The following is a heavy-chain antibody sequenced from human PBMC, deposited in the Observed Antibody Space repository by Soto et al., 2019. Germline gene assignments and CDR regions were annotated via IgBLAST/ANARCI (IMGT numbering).Heavy chain of an antibody. J-gene: IGHJ5*02. CDR2: IIPILGIA. CDR1: GGTFSSYT. V-gene: IGHV1-69*04. D-gene: IGHD6-13*01. CDR3: ARDPTTEPGIAAAGTSSWFDP. Sequence: ASVKVSCKASGGTFSSYTISWVRQAPGQGLEWMGRIIPILGIANYAQKFQGRVTITADKSTSTAYMELSSLRSEDTAVYYCARDPTTEPGIAAAGTSSWFDPWGQGTLVTVSS.